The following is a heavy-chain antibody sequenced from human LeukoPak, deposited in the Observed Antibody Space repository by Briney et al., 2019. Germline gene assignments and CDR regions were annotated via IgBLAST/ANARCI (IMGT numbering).Heavy chain of an antibody. Sequence: SETLSLTCTVSGGSISSYYWSWIRQPPGKGLEWIGYIYYSGSTNYNLSLKSRVTISVDTSKNQFSLKLSSVTAADTAVYYCAREASVVGANFDYWGQGTLVTVSS. V-gene: IGHV4-59*01. J-gene: IGHJ4*02. CDR3: AREASVVGANFDY. CDR1: GGSISSYY. CDR2: IYYSGST. D-gene: IGHD1-26*01.